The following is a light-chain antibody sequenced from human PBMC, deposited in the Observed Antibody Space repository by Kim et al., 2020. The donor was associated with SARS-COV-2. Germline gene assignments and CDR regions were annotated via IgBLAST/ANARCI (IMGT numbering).Light chain of an antibody. CDR3: QQYGDPTRT. CDR2: TAS. Sequence: SPGERAPLARRARHSVWVTYLAWYPQKPGQAPTLLIYTASTRAPGISHRFRVSGSGTYFTLTISRLGPEDFSVYYCQQYGDPTRTFGQGTKVDI. J-gene: IGKJ1*01. V-gene: IGKV3-20*01. CDR1: HSVWVTY.